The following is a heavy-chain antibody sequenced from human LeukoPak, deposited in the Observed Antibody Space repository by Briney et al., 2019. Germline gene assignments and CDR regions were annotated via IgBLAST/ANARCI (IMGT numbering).Heavy chain of an antibody. D-gene: IGHD6-19*01. CDR2: INPNSGGT. J-gene: IGHJ4*02. V-gene: IGHV1-2*02. CDR3: AREQGYSSGWSEDDY. Sequence: ASVKVSCKASGYTFTCYYMHWVRQAPGQGLEWMGWINPNSGGTNYAQKFQGRVTMTRDTSISTAYMELSRLRSDDTAVYYCAREQGYSSGWSEDDYWGQGTLVTVSS. CDR1: GYTFTCYY.